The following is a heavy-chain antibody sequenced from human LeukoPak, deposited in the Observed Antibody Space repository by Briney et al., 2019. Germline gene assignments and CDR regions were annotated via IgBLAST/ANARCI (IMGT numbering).Heavy chain of an antibody. J-gene: IGHJ4*02. CDR3: ARWVYYDSSGYSGYYFDY. V-gene: IGHV4-39*01. CDR1: GGSISSSSYY. Sequence: PSETLSLTCTVSGGSISSSSYYWGWIRQPPGKGLEWIGSIYYSGSTYYNPSLKSRVTISVDTSKNQFSLKLSSVTAADTAVYYCARWVYYDSSGYSGYYFDYWGQGTLVTVSS. CDR2: IYYSGST. D-gene: IGHD3-22*01.